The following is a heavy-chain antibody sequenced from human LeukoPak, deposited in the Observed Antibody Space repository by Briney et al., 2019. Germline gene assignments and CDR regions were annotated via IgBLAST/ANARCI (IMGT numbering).Heavy chain of an antibody. CDR3: AKSHSYGWWYHFDY. J-gene: IGHJ4*02. CDR1: GFTFSSYS. V-gene: IGHV3-23*01. D-gene: IGHD5-18*01. CDR2: ISGSGGST. Sequence: GGSLRLSCAASGFTFSSYSMNWVRQAPGKGLEWVSAISGSGGSTYYADSVKGRFTISRDNSKNTLYLQMNSLRAEDTAVYYCAKSHSYGWWYHFDYWGQGTLVTVSS.